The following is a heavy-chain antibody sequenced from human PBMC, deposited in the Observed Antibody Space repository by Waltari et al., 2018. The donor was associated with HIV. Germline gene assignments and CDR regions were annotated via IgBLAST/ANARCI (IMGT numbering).Heavy chain of an antibody. J-gene: IGHJ6*02. V-gene: IGHV3-48*02. Sequence: EEQLVESGGGLVHPGGSLKLSCAASGFSFGDYAMNWVRQAPGKGREWIAYISSSSFNIKYVDSVSGRFTISRDNTQNSLSLQMNNLIDEDTAKYFCARDTLNFFFGLDVWGHGTTVAVSS. CDR3: ARDTLNFFFGLDV. CDR1: GFSFGDYA. CDR2: ISSSSFNI.